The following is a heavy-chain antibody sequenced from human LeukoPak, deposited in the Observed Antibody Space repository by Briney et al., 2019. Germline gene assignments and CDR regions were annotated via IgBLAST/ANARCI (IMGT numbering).Heavy chain of an antibody. Sequence: GGSLTLSCPASGFTVSSNYMSWVRQAPGKGLEWVAVIYSGGSTYYEDSVKGRFTISRDNSKNTLYLQMNSLRAEDTAVYYCARDLSGWVPYWGQGTLVTVSS. CDR3: ARDLSGWVPY. V-gene: IGHV3-66*01. J-gene: IGHJ4*02. D-gene: IGHD6-19*01. CDR1: GFTVSSNY. CDR2: IYSGGST.